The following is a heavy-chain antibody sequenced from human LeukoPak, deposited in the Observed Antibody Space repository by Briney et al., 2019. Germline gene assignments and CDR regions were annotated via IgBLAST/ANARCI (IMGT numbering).Heavy chain of an antibody. CDR1: GGSISSYY. J-gene: IGHJ3*02. D-gene: IGHD7-27*01. Sequence: SETLSLTCTVSGGSISSYYWSWIRQPPGKGLEWIGYIYYSGSTNYNPSLKSRVTISVDTSKNQFSLKLSSVTAADTAVYYCASYANWGLRDAFAIWGQGTMVTVSS. CDR3: ASYANWGLRDAFAI. V-gene: IGHV4-59*01. CDR2: IYYSGST.